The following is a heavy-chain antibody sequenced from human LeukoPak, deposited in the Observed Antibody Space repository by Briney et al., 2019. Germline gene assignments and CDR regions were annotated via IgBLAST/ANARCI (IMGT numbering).Heavy chain of an antibody. CDR3: ARDVSGTDYHYYAMDG. CDR2: ISYDGSNK. Sequence: GGSLRLSCAASGFTFGDHYMDWVRQAPGKGLEWVAVISYDGSNKYYADSVKGRFTISRDNAKNSLYLQMNSLRAEDTAVYYCARDVSGTDYHYYAMDGWGQGTTVTVSS. CDR1: GFTFGDHY. D-gene: IGHD1-7*01. J-gene: IGHJ6*02. V-gene: IGHV3-30*03.